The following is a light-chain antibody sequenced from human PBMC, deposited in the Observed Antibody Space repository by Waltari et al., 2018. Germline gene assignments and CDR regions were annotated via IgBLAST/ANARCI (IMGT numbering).Light chain of an antibody. V-gene: IGLV3-10*01. CDR2: EHT. CDR3: YSSDSTGLRV. Sequence: SYELTQTPSVSVSPGPTARTTCSGHDLPRKYAYWFQQKSGQAPRLVIYEHTKRPSGIPGRFTGSSSGTVATLTITGAQVDDEADYYCYSSDSTGLRVFGGGTTVVVL. J-gene: IGLJ1*01. CDR1: DLPRKY.